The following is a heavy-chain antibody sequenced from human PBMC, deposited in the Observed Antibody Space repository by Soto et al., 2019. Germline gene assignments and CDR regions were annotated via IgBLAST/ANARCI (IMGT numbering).Heavy chain of an antibody. D-gene: IGHD4-17*01. CDR3: ARSQTTVTSHDY. Sequence: TLYITCAVSGCSLSTGGFSWSWILQPKGKGLEWIGYIYHSGSTYYNPSLKSRVTISVDRSKNQFSLKLSSVTAADTAVYYCARSQTTVTSHDYWGQGTLVTVSS. J-gene: IGHJ4*02. V-gene: IGHV4-30-2*01. CDR2: IYHSGST. CDR1: GCSLSTGGFS.